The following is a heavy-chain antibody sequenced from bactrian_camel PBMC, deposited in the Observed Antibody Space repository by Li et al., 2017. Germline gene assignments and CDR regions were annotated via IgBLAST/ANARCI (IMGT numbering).Heavy chain of an antibody. CDR3: ARVRGVVAVGFVDY. J-gene: IGHJ4*01. CDR1: GFTFSSYA. V-gene: IGHV3S10*01. Sequence: DVQLVESGGGLVQPGGSLRLSCAASGFTFSSYAMTWVRQAPGNEREAVAFIDTSGGTNYAYSVAGRFTISRDNAQNTVYLQMNSLKPDDTAVYSCARVRGVVAVGFVDYWGQGTQVTVS. CDR2: IDTSGGT. D-gene: IGHD6*01.